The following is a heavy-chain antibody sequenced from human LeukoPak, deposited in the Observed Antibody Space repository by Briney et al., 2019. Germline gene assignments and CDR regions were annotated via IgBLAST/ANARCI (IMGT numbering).Heavy chain of an antibody. V-gene: IGHV3-7*01. Sequence: PGRSLRLSCAVSGSTSSRNFMSWVRQTPEKGLEWVANIDQDGSEKNYVDSVKGRFTISRDNAKNSLFLQMNSLRAEDTAIYYCASGAGWESGYWGQGTLATVSS. CDR3: ASGAGWESGY. CDR2: IDQDGSEK. D-gene: IGHD1-26*01. CDR1: GSTSSRNF. J-gene: IGHJ4*02.